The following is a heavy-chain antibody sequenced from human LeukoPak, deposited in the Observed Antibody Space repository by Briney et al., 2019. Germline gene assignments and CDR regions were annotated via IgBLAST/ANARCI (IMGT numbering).Heavy chain of an antibody. CDR3: ARATGGSYFWQGLDAFDI. V-gene: IGHV4-59*01. CDR1: GGSISSYY. J-gene: IGHJ3*02. D-gene: IGHD1-26*01. Sequence: PSETLSLTCTVSGGSISSYYWSWIRQPPGKGLEWIGYIYYSGSTNYNPSLKSRVTISVDTSKNQFSLKLSSVTAADTAVYYCARATGGSYFWQGLDAFDIWGQGTMVTVSS. CDR2: IYYSGST.